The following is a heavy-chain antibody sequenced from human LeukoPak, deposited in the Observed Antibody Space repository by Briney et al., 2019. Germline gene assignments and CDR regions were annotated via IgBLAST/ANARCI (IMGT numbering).Heavy chain of an antibody. V-gene: IGHV1-69*13. CDR1: GRTFSSYA. Sequence: SVKVSCEACGRTFSSYAISWVRQAPGQGLEWMGGIIPIFGTANFAQKFQGRVTIAAGESTGTAYMELSSLRSEDTAVYYCAKDNGDYYFDYWGQGTVVTVSS. CDR2: IIPIFGTA. D-gene: IGHD4-17*01. CDR3: AKDNGDYYFDY. J-gene: IGHJ4*02.